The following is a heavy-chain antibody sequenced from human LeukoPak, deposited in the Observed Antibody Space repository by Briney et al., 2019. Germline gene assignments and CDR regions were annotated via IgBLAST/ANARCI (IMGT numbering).Heavy chain of an antibody. Sequence: GGSLRLSCAASGLTVSSNHMTWVRQVPGKGLEWVGRIKSKTDGGTTDYAAPVKGRFTISRDDSKNTLYLQMNSLKTEDTAVYYCTTDPITYYDILTGYYLFDYWGQGTLVTVSS. CDR2: IKSKTDGGTT. D-gene: IGHD3-9*01. J-gene: IGHJ4*02. CDR1: GLTVSSNH. V-gene: IGHV3-15*01. CDR3: TTDPITYYDILTGYYLFDY.